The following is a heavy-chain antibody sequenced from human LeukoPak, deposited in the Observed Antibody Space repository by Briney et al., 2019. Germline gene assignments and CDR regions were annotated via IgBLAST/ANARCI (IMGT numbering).Heavy chain of an antibody. Sequence: PSETLSLTCAVYGGSFSGYYWSWIRQPPGKGLEWIGEINHSGSTNYNPSLKSRVTISVDTSKNQFSLKLSSVTAADTAVYYCARVGHYRWLQFADYWGQGTLVTVSS. CDR1: GGSFSGYY. V-gene: IGHV4-34*01. D-gene: IGHD5-24*01. CDR2: INHSGST. J-gene: IGHJ4*02. CDR3: ARVGHYRWLQFADY.